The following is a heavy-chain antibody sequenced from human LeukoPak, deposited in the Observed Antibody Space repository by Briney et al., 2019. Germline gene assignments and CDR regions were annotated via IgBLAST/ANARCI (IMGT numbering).Heavy chain of an antibody. Sequence: PSETLSLTCAVYGGSFSGYYWSWIRQPPGQGLEWIGEINHSGSTNYNPSLNSRVTISVDTSKNQFSLKLSSVTAADTAVYYCARLVVVAATRFAPRDSDYWGQGTLVTVPS. CDR1: GGSFSGYY. CDR2: INHSGST. J-gene: IGHJ4*02. V-gene: IGHV4-34*01. D-gene: IGHD2-15*01. CDR3: ARLVVVAATRFAPRDSDY.